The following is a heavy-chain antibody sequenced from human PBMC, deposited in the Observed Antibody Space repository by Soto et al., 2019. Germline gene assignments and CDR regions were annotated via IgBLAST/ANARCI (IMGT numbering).Heavy chain of an antibody. CDR3: AKSSGGSSWYPPDH. D-gene: IGHD6-13*01. J-gene: IGHJ4*02. CDR1: GFIFSSYG. V-gene: IGHV3-30*18. Sequence: QVQLVESGGGVVQPGGSLRLSCAASGFIFSSYGMQWVRQSPGEGLEWVSATANDGSAQYYADSVKGRFTISRDKSKNTLFLQMESLRPKDTGVYYCAKSSGGSSWYPPDHWGQGTLVTVSS. CDR2: TANDGSAQ.